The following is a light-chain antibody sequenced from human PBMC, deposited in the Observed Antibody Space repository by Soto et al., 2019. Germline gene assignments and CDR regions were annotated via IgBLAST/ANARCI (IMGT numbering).Light chain of an antibody. CDR3: QQRYVWLT. Sequence: IVLTQSPATLSLSPGERATLSCRAGQSISTSLAWYQQKSGQAPRLLIYDASNRATGTPARFSGSGSGTDFTLTISSLEPEDSAVYYCQQRYVWLTFGGGTKVDIK. CDR1: QSISTS. CDR2: DAS. V-gene: IGKV3-11*01. J-gene: IGKJ4*01.